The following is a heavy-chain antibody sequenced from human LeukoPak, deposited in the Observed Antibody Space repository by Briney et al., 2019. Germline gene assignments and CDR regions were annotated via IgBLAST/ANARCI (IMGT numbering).Heavy chain of an antibody. CDR1: GFTFDDYG. CDR2: INWNGGST. V-gene: IGHV3-20*04. J-gene: IGHJ5*02. D-gene: IGHD3-9*01. Sequence: GESLRLSCAASGFTFDDYGMSWVRQAPGKGLEWVSGINWNGGSTGYADSVKGRFTISRDNAKNSLYLQMNSLRAEDTALYYCARSILTGYYNYNWFDPWGQGTLVTVSS. CDR3: ARSILTGYYNYNWFDP.